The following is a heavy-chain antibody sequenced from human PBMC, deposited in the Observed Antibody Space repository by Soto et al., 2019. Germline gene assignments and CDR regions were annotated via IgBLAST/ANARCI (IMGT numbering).Heavy chain of an antibody. Sequence: QVQLVESGGGVVQPGRSLRLSCAASGFTFSSYAMHWVRQAPGKGLEWVAVISYDGSNKYYADTLKGRFTISRDNSKNTLYLQMNSLRAEDTAVYYCARDRLRYNWNDFPYYYYGMDVWGQGTMVTVSS. V-gene: IGHV3-30-3*01. CDR1: GFTFSSYA. CDR2: ISYDGSNK. J-gene: IGHJ6*02. CDR3: ARDRLRYNWNDFPYYYYGMDV. D-gene: IGHD1-1*01.